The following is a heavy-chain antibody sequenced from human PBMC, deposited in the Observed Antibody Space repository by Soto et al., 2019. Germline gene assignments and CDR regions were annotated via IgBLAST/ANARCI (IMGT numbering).Heavy chain of an antibody. V-gene: IGHV4-39*01. CDR1: GGSISSGGYY. Sequence: SETLSLTCTVSGGSISSGGYYWSWIRQHPGKGLEWIGCIYYSGSTYYNPSLKSRVTISVDTSNNQFSLKLSSVTAADTAVYFCARSHIVPRLFMYPYDYWGQGTLVTVSS. D-gene: IGHD5-12*01. CDR3: ARSHIVPRLFMYPYDY. J-gene: IGHJ4*02. CDR2: IYYSGST.